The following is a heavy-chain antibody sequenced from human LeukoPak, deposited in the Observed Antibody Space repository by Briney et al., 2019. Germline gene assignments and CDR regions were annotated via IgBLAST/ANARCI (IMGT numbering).Heavy chain of an antibody. CDR2: INPSGGST. J-gene: IGHJ6*03. D-gene: IGHD3-10*01. Sequence: GASVKVSCKASGYTFISYYMHWVRQAPGQGLEWMGIINPSGGSTTYAQKLQGRVTMTRDTSTSTVYMELSSLRSGDTAVYYCARDWLHYSGSNYYYMDVWGKGTTVTVSS. CDR3: ARDWLHYSGSNYYYMDV. CDR1: GYTFISYY. V-gene: IGHV1-46*03.